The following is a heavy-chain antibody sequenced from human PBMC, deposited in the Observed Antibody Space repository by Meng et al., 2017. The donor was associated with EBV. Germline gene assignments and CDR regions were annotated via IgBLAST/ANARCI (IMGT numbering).Heavy chain of an antibody. D-gene: IGHD6-6*01. CDR3: AHIIAARPFDY. CDR1: WFSLSTRGVV. V-gene: IGHV2-5*02. Sequence: TLIDSGPSLVQPTHPLTLPCTCSWFSLSTRGVVVCWIRQPPGKALEWLALIYWDDDKRYSPSLKRRLTITKDTSKNQVVLTMTNMDPVDAATYYCAHIIAARPFDYWGQGTLVTVSS. CDR2: IYWDDDK. J-gene: IGHJ4*02.